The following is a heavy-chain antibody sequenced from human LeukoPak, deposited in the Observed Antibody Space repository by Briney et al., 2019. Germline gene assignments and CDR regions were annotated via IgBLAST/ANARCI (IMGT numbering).Heavy chain of an antibody. V-gene: IGHV3-23*01. J-gene: IGHJ4*02. CDR3: AKRGVVIRVILVGLHKEAYYFDS. D-gene: IGHD3-22*01. CDR2: ISGSGGST. CDR1: GITLSNYG. Sequence: GGSLRLSCAVSGITLSNYGMSWVRLAPGKGLEWVAGISGSGGSTNYADSVKGRFTISRDNRKNTLYPQMNSMRAEDTAVYFCAKRGVVIRVILVGLHKEAYYFDSWGQGALVTVSS.